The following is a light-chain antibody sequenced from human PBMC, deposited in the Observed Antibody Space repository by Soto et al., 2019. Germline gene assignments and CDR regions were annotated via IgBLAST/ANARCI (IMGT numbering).Light chain of an antibody. Sequence: LTQPASVSGSPGQSITISCTGTSSDVGTYNLVSWYQQHPGKAPKLMIFEGSKRPSGVSNRFSGSTSGNTASLTISGLQVEDEAHYYCCSYAGSGTYVFGTGNKVTVL. CDR1: SSDVGTYNL. CDR2: EGS. V-gene: IGLV2-23*01. CDR3: CSYAGSGTYV. J-gene: IGLJ1*01.